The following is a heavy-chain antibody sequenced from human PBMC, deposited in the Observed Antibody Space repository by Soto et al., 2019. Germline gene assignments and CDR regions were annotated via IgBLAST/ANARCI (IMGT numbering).Heavy chain of an antibody. D-gene: IGHD3-9*01. Sequence: SQTLSQDCTVCDGSICRFYWYWIRQPPGKGLEWIGYVYYTGSTSYNPSLKRRVTFSADSSRGQFSLRLNSVTAADTAVYYCARTVLGPDLLADSFVDYYYYMDVWGQGTTVTVSS. CDR2: VYYTGST. CDR1: DGSICRFY. V-gene: IGHV4-59*08. J-gene: IGHJ6*03. CDR3: ARTVLGPDLLADSFVDYYYYMDV.